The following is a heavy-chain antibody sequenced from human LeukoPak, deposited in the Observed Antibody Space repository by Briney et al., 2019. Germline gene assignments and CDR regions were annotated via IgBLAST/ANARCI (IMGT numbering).Heavy chain of an antibody. D-gene: IGHD6-6*01. Sequence: PSQTLSLTCTVSGGSISSCGYYWSWIRQHPGKGLEWIGYIYYSGSTYCNPSLKSRVTISVDTSKNQFSLKLSSVTAADTAVYYCANGGKQLVLSYWGQGTLVTVSS. CDR1: GGSISSCGYY. V-gene: IGHV4-31*03. J-gene: IGHJ4*02. CDR2: IYYSGST. CDR3: ANGGKQLVLSY.